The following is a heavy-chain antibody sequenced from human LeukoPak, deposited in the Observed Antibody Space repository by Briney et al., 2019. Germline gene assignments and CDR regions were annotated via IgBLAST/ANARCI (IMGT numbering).Heavy chain of an antibody. CDR3: ARYVVVDGPYYYYGMDV. CDR2: IIPIFGAA. Sequence: SGKLSFKASGGTFTSYAISLVRQAPGQGLEWMGGIIPIFGAANYAQKFQGRVTITADESTSTAYMELSSLRSEDTAVYYCARYVVVDGPYYYYGMDVWGKGTTVTVSS. D-gene: IGHD2-2*01. J-gene: IGHJ6*04. CDR1: GGTFTSYA. V-gene: IGHV1-69*01.